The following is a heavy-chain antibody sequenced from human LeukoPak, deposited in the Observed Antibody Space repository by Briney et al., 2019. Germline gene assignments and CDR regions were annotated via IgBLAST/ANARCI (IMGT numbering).Heavy chain of an antibody. J-gene: IGHJ1*01. D-gene: IGHD3-16*01. CDR3: VKQFLQGG. Sequence: GGSLRLSCAASGFAFSSYAMTWVRQAPGKGLEWISSINENANHGYTHYADSVKGRFTISRDDSKNTLYLQMNSLRVEDSAIYYCVKQFLQGGWSQGTLVTVSS. CDR1: GFAFSSYA. V-gene: IGHV3-23*01. CDR2: INENANHGYT.